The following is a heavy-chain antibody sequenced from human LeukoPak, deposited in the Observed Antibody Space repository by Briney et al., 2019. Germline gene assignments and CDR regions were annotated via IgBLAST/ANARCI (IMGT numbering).Heavy chain of an antibody. CDR1: GYTFNGYY. CDR3: ARDNSVPPILSY. Sequence: ASVKVSCKASGYTFNGYYMHWVRQAPGQGLEWMGWINPNSGGTNYAQKFQGRVTMTRDTSISTAYMELSGLRADDTAVYYCARDNSVPPILSYWGQGTLVTVSS. CDR2: INPNSGGT. J-gene: IGHJ4*02. V-gene: IGHV1-2*02. D-gene: IGHD3-10*01.